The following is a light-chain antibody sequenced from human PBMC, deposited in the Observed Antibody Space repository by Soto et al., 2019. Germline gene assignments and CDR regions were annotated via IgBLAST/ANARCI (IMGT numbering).Light chain of an antibody. CDR2: GAS. Sequence: EIVFTQSPGTLSLSPGESASLSCRASQSVSSSYLAWYQQKPGQAPRLLIYGASSRATGIPDRFSGSGSGTDFTLTISRLEPEELAVYDCQQYGNSAWTVGQGTKGEIK. CDR1: QSVSSSY. V-gene: IGKV3-20*01. J-gene: IGKJ1*01. CDR3: QQYGNSAWT.